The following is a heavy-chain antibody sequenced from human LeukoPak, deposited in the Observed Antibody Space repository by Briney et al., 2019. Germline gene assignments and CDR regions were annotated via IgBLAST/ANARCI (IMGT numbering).Heavy chain of an antibody. CDR1: GGSISSSSYY. CDR2: IYYSGSA. J-gene: IGHJ4*02. Sequence: SETLSLTCTISGGSISSSSYYWGWIRQPPGKGLEWIGSIYYSGSAYYNPSLKSRVTISVDTPKNQFSLKLSSVTAADTAVYYCARLSLYNTQDYWGQGTLVTVSS. CDR3: ARLSLYNTQDY. D-gene: IGHD5-24*01. V-gene: IGHV4-39*01.